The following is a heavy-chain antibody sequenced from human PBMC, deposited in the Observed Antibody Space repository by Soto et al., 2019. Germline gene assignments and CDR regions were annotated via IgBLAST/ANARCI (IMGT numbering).Heavy chain of an antibody. D-gene: IGHD2-8*01. J-gene: IGHJ5*02. CDR3: ARDNGMAGSFDP. CDR2: ISIGTSTI. V-gene: IGHV3-48*02. CDR1: GFTFSSYS. Sequence: GGSLRLSCAASGFTFSSYSMNWVRQAPGKGLEWVSYISIGTSTIYYADSVKGRFTISRDDAKNSLYLQMNSLRDEDTAVYYCARDNGMAGSFDPWGQGTLVTVSS.